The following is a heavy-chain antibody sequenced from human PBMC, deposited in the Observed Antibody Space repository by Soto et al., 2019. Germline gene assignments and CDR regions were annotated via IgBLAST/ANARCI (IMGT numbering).Heavy chain of an antibody. V-gene: IGHV5-51*01. Sequence: GESLKISCKGSGYSFTSYWIGWVRQMPGKGLEWMGIIYPGDSDTRYSPSFQGQVIISADKSISTAYLQWSSLKASDTAMYYCARQDPDWSHEGDVWGQGTTVTVSS. CDR3: ARQDPDWSHEGDV. J-gene: IGHJ6*02. CDR2: IYPGDSDT. D-gene: IGHD2-21*01. CDR1: GYSFTSYW.